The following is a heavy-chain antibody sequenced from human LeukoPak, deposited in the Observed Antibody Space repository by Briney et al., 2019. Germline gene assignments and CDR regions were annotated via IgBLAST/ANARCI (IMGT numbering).Heavy chain of an antibody. D-gene: IGHD2-15*01. CDR3: ARHDITNKGRFDD. CDR1: GGSISSSSYY. V-gene: IGHV4-39*07. Sequence: SETLSLTCTVSGGSISSSSYYWGWIRQPPGKGLEWIGSIYYSGSTYYNPSLKSRVTISVDTSKNQFSLKLISVTAADTAMYYCARHDITNKGRFDDWGQGTLVTVSS. CDR2: IYYSGST. J-gene: IGHJ4*02.